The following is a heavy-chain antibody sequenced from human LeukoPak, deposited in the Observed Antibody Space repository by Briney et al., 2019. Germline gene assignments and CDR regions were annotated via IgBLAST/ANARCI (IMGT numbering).Heavy chain of an antibody. CDR2: ISYDGSNK. CDR3: ARDHRGVRDYFDY. V-gene: IGHV3-30-3*01. Sequence: GGSLRLSCAASGFTFSSYAMHWVRQAPGKGPEWVAVISYDGSNKYYADSVKGRFTISRDNSKNTLYLQMNSLRAEDTAMYYCARDHRGVRDYFDYWGQGTLVTVSS. CDR1: GFTFSSYA. D-gene: IGHD3-10*01. J-gene: IGHJ4*02.